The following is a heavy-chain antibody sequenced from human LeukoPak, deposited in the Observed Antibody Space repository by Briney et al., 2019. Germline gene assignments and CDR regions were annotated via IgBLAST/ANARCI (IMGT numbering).Heavy chain of an antibody. Sequence: ASVKVSCKASGYTFTRYDINWVRQATGQGLEWMGWMNPKSGNTGHAQKFQGRVTITRDTSISTVYMELSSLRFEDTAVYYCVRIDYSNAFDIWGQGTMVTVSS. CDR1: GYTFTRYD. V-gene: IGHV1-8*03. J-gene: IGHJ3*02. CDR3: VRIDYSNAFDI. CDR2: MNPKSGNT. D-gene: IGHD4-11*01.